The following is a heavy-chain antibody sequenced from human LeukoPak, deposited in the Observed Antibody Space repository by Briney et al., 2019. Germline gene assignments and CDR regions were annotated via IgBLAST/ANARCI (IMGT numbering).Heavy chain of an antibody. CDR3: ARDRGGLPTLYFDY. Sequence: PSETLSLTCTVSGGSISSYYWCWIRQPAGKGLEWIGRIYTSGSTNYNPSLQSRVAMSVDTSKNQFSLKLSSVTAADTAVYYCARDRGGLPTLYFDYWGQGTLVTVSS. CDR2: IYTSGST. J-gene: IGHJ4*02. CDR1: GGSISSYY. D-gene: IGHD1-26*01. V-gene: IGHV4-4*07.